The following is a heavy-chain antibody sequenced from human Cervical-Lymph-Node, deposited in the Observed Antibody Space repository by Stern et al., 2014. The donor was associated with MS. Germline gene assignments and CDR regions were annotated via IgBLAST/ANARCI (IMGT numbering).Heavy chain of an antibody. CDR1: GDSVSDSRYY. D-gene: IGHD6-13*01. Sequence: QVQLQESGPGLVKPSETLSLTCTISGDSVSDSRYYWGWIRQPPGKGLVWIGSICYSGSAYDNPSLKCLVTISFDTSRNQITLKLLSVTAADTAVYYCSRHLPYSISWYNMFDPWGQGTVVTVSS. CDR2: ICYSGSA. V-gene: IGHV4-39*01. J-gene: IGHJ5*02. CDR3: SRHLPYSISWYNMFDP.